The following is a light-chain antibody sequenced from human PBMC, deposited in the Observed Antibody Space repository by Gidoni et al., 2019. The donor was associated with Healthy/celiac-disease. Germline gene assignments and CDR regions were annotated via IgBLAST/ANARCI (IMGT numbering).Light chain of an antibody. CDR3: QQSSNWLT. J-gene: IGKJ4*01. CDR1: QSVSSY. CDR2: DAS. Sequence: EFVFTQSPATLSLSPGERATLSCRASQSVSSYLPWYHQKPVQAPWLLIYDASNRATGIPARFSGSGSGTDVTLTISSLEPEDFAVYYCQQSSNWLTFGGGTKVEIK. V-gene: IGKV3-11*01.